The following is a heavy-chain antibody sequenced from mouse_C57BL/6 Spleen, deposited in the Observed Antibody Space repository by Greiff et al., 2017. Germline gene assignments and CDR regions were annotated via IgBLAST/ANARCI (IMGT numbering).Heavy chain of an antibody. CDR3: ARNWEAWFAY. Sequence: QVQLQQSGPELVKPGASVKLSCKASGYTFTSYDINWVKQRPGQGLEWIGWLYPSDGSTKYNEKFKGKATLTVDTSSSTAYMELHSLTSEDSAVYYCARNWEAWFAYWGQGTLVTVSA. CDR1: GYTFTSYD. J-gene: IGHJ3*01. D-gene: IGHD4-1*01. CDR2: LYPSDGST. V-gene: IGHV1-85*01.